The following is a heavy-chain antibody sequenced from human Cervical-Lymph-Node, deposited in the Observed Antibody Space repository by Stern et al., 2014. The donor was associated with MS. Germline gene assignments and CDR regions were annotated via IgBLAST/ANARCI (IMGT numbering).Heavy chain of an antibody. Sequence: VQLVESGAEVKKPGASVKVSCKASGYIFTSYGISWVRQAPGQGLEWMGWISADNGNTNKAQNVQGRVTMTTGTSTNTAYMELSSLRSDDTALYYCARDSLIRTFGVEEGMDVWGQGTTVTVSS. CDR2: ISADNGNT. J-gene: IGHJ6*02. D-gene: IGHD3-3*01. CDR1: GYIFTSYG. CDR3: ARDSLIRTFGVEEGMDV. V-gene: IGHV1-18*01.